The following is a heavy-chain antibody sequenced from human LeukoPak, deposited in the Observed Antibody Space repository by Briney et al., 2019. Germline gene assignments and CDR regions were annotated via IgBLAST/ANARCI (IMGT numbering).Heavy chain of an antibody. CDR1: GFTFSTYG. J-gene: IGHJ4*02. Sequence: GRSLRLSCGASGFTFSTYGMQWVRQAPGKGLEWVAVIWYDGSNKYYADSVKGRFTISRDNSKNTLYLQMNSLRAEDTAVYYCARDAGRYFDWLGYWGQGTLVTVSS. V-gene: IGHV3-33*01. D-gene: IGHD3-9*01. CDR2: IWYDGSNK. CDR3: ARDAGRYFDWLGY.